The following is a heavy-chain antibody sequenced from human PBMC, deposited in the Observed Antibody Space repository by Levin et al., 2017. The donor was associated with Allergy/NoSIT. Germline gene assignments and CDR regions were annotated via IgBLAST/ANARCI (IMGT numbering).Heavy chain of an antibody. V-gene: IGHV4-30-4*01. CDR1: GGSIRSGDYY. CDR3: ARDHKASYYYYGMDV. Sequence: SQTLSLTCTVSGGSIRSGDYYWSWIRQPPGKGLEWIGYIYYSGSTYYNPSLKSRVTISVDTSKNQFSLKLSSVTAADTAVYYCARDHKASYYYYGMDVWGQGTTVTVSS. CDR2: IYYSGST. J-gene: IGHJ6*02.